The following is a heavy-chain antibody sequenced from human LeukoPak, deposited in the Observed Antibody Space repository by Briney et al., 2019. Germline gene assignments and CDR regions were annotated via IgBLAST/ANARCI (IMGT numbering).Heavy chain of an antibody. Sequence: PGGSLRLSCAASGFTFSSYEMNWVRQAPGKGLEWVSYISSSGSTIYYADSVEGRFTISRDNAKNSLYLQMNSLRAEDTAVYYCASAYSGSYYGQVDYWGQGTLVTVSS. J-gene: IGHJ4*02. D-gene: IGHD1-26*01. V-gene: IGHV3-48*03. CDR2: ISSSGSTI. CDR1: GFTFSSYE. CDR3: ASAYSGSYYGQVDY.